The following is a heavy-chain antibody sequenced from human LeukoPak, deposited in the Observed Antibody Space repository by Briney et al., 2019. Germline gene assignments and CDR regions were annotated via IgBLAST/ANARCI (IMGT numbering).Heavy chain of an antibody. J-gene: IGHJ4*02. CDR2: ISGSGGST. CDR1: GFTFSSYA. Sequence: GGSLRLSCAASGFTFSSYAMSWVRQAPGKGLEWVSAISGSGGSTYYADSVKGRFTISRDNSKNTLYLQMNSLRAEDTAVYYCAKGGDFGVVIMGYFDYWGQGTLVTVSS. CDR3: AKGGDFGVVIMGYFDY. V-gene: IGHV3-23*01. D-gene: IGHD3-3*01.